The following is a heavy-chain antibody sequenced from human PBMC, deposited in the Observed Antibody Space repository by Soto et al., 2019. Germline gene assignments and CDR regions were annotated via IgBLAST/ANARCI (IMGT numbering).Heavy chain of an antibody. V-gene: IGHV1-69*13. CDR2: IIPIFGTA. Sequence: SVKVSCKASGGTFSSYAISWVRQAPGQGLEWMGGIIPIFGTANYAQKFQGRVTITADESTSTAYMELSSLRSEDTAVYYCARDRGWLEYYYYGMDVWGQGTTVTISS. D-gene: IGHD5-12*01. CDR1: GGTFSSYA. J-gene: IGHJ6*02. CDR3: ARDRGWLEYYYYGMDV.